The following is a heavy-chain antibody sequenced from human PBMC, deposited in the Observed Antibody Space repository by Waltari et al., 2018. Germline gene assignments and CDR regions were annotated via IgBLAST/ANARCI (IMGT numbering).Heavy chain of an antibody. Sequence: QVQLVQSGAEVKKPGASVKVSCKASGYTFNSHDLNWVRQASGQGLEWMGWMNPGSGNTGYAQNLQGRVIMTRDTSISTAYMEVSDLRSEDTAVYYCTRGALNRRRSYGGYYYNGLDVWGQGTRVTVSS. CDR1: GYTFNSHD. CDR3: TRGALNRRRSYGGYYYNGLDV. V-gene: IGHV1-8*01. D-gene: IGHD2-15*01. J-gene: IGHJ6*02. CDR2: MNPGSGNT.